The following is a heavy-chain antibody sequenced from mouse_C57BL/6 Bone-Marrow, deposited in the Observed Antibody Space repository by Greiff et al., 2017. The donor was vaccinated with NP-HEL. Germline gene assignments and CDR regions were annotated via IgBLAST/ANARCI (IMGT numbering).Heavy chain of an antibody. Sequence: VQLQQSGAELARPGASVKLSCKASGYTFTSYGISWVKQRPGQGLEWIGEIYPRSGNTYYNEKFKGKATLTADKSSSTAYMELRSLTSEDSAVYFCARSGGNTWFAYWGQGTLVTVSA. D-gene: IGHD1-1*02. CDR1: GYTFTSYG. J-gene: IGHJ3*01. CDR3: ARSGGNTWFAY. V-gene: IGHV1-81*01. CDR2: IYPRSGNT.